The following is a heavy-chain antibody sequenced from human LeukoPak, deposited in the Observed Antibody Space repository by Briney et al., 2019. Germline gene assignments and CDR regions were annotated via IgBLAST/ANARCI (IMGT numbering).Heavy chain of an antibody. CDR1: GFSFNTYW. CDR3: ARRQWTAFDV. J-gene: IGHJ3*01. D-gene: IGHD6-19*01. V-gene: IGHV3-7*01. CDR2: IKPDGNER. Sequence: GGSLRLSCAASGFSFNTYWISWVRQAPGKGLQWVANIKPDGNERYYVDYVKGRFTISRDNARSPLYLQMNSLRVEDTAIYYCARRQWTAFDVWGQGTMVTVSS.